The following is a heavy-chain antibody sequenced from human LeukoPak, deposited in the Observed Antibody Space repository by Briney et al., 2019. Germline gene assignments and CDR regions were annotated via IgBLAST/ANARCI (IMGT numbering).Heavy chain of an antibody. D-gene: IGHD3-3*01. CDR2: ISWNSGSI. CDR1: GFTFDDYA. Sequence: GGSLRLSCAASGFTFDDYAMHWVRQAPGKGLEWVSGISWNSGSIGYADSVKGRFTISRDNAKNSLYLQMNSLRAEDTAVYYCARDGYDFWSGDKTNWFDPWGQGTLVTVSS. CDR3: ARDGYDFWSGDKTNWFDP. J-gene: IGHJ5*02. V-gene: IGHV3-9*01.